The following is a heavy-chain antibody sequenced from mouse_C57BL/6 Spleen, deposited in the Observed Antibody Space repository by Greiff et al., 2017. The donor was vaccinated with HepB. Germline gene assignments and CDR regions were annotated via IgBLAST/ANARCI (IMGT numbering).Heavy chain of an antibody. CDR2: ISSGGSYT. D-gene: IGHD1-1*01. J-gene: IGHJ1*03. Sequence: EVKLVESGGDLVKPGGSLKLSCAASGFTFSSYGMSWVRQTPDKRLEWVATISSGGSYTYYPDSVKGRFTISRDNAKNTLYLQMSRLKSEDTAMYYCARHRDYYGSSFLWYFDVWGTGTTVTVSS. CDR3: ARHRDYYGSSFLWYFDV. CDR1: GFTFSSYG. V-gene: IGHV5-6*02.